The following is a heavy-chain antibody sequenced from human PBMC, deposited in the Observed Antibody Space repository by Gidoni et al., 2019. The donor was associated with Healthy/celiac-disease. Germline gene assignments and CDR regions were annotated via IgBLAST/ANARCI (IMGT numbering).Heavy chain of an antibody. D-gene: IGHD3-22*01. CDR1: GGPISSRSSY. J-gene: IGHJ4*02. Sequence: QLQLQESGPGLVKPSETLSLTCTVPGGPISSRSSYWGWIRQPPGKGLEWIGSIYYSGSTYYNPSLKSRVTISVDTSKNQFSLKLSSVTAADTAVYYCARDWGSSGYFGIYYFDYWGQGTLVTVSS. CDR2: IYYSGST. CDR3: ARDWGSSGYFGIYYFDY. V-gene: IGHV4-39*07.